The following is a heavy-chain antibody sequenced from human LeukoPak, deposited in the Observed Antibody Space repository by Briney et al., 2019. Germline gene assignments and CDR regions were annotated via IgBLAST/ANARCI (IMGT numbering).Heavy chain of an antibody. CDR1: GGSISSSSYY. V-gene: IGHV4-39*01. D-gene: IGHD6-19*01. CDR2: IYYSGST. Sequence: KPSETLSLTCTVSGGSISSSSYYWGWIRQPPGKGLEWIGSIYYSGSTYYNPSLKSRVTISVDTSRNQFSLKLSSVTAADTAVYYCARPLGIAVAGREVWFDPWGQGTLVTVSS. J-gene: IGHJ5*02. CDR3: ARPLGIAVAGREVWFDP.